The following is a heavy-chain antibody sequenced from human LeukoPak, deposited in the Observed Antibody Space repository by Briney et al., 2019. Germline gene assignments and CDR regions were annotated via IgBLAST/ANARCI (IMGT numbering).Heavy chain of an antibody. J-gene: IGHJ4*02. V-gene: IGHV3-30-3*01. Sequence: GGSLRLSCAASGFTFSSYAMHWVRQAPGKGLEWVAVISYDGSNKYYADSVKGRFTISRDNSKNTLYLQMNSLRAEDTAVYYCARDPTSVANQPQYYFDYWGQGTLVTVSS. CDR1: GFTFSSYA. CDR3: ARDPTSVANQPQYYFDY. CDR2: ISYDGSNK. D-gene: IGHD4-23*01.